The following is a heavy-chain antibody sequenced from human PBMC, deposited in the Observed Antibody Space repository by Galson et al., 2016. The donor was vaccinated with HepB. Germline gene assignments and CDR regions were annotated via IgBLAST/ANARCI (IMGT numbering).Heavy chain of an antibody. Sequence: SLRLSCAVSGISVSSTYMTWVRQAPIKGLEWVSVIYPDGSTHYADSMKGRFTISRDNSRNTLSLQMHSLRADDTAVYYCAAGHCSDCPCLNNPDFWGQGTLVTVSS. CDR1: GISVSSTY. D-gene: IGHD2-8*02. J-gene: IGHJ5*01. V-gene: IGHV3-53*01. CDR3: AAGHCSDCPCLNNPDF. CDR2: IYPDGST.